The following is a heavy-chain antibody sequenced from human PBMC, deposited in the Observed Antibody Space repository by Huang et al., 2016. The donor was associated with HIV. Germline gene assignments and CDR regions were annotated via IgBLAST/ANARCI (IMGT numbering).Heavy chain of an antibody. D-gene: IGHD3-10*01. Sequence: VQLVVSGGALVQPGGSLRLSCAASGFPVTTNYINWVRQAPGKGVEWVSSMDSEDKTSHADSVKGRFTVSRDNSKNTMYLQMNSLRVEDTATYYCAREMMVRGVSVPITDGYFYYGMDVWGHGTTVSVSS. CDR1: GFPVTTNY. J-gene: IGHJ6*02. V-gene: IGHV3-53*01. CDR3: AREMMVRGVSVPITDGYFYYGMDV. CDR2: MDSEDKT.